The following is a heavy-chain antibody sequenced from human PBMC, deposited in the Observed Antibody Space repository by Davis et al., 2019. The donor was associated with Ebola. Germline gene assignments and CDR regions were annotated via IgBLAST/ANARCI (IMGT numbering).Heavy chain of an antibody. V-gene: IGHV3-11*01. Sequence: GESLKISCAASGFTFSDYYMSWIRQAPGKGLEWLSYISGSSGTIYYADSVKGRFTISRDNAKNSLYLQMNSLRAEDTAVYYCARETSMVEDWGQGTLVTVSS. CDR1: GFTFSDYY. D-gene: IGHD5-18*01. J-gene: IGHJ4*02. CDR3: ARETSMVED. CDR2: ISGSSGTI.